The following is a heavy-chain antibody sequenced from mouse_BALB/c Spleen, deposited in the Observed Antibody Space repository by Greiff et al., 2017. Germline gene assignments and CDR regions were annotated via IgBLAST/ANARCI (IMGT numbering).Heavy chain of an antibody. D-gene: IGHD1-1*01. CDR1: GFAFSSYD. Sequence: DVQLQESGGGLVKPGGSLKLSCAASGFAFSSYDMSWVRQTPEKRLEWVAYISSGGGSTYYPDTVKGRFTISRDNAKNTLYLQMSSLKSEDTAMYYCARHNYGWGQGTSVTVSS. J-gene: IGHJ4*01. CDR3: ARHNYG. V-gene: IGHV5-12-1*01. CDR2: ISSGGGST.